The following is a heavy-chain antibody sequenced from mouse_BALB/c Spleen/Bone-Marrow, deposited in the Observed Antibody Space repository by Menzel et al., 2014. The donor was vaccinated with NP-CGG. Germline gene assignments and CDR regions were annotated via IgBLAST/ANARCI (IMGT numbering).Heavy chain of an antibody. Sequence: EVQLQQSGAGLVKPGASVKLSCTASGFNIKDTYMYWVKQRPEQGLEWIGKIDPANGNTKYDPKFQGKATITADTSSNTAYLQLSSLTSEDTAVYYCAVYDGYAMDYWGQGTSVTVSS. CDR2: IDPANGNT. CDR3: AVYDGYAMDY. J-gene: IGHJ4*01. D-gene: IGHD2-3*01. V-gene: IGHV14-3*02. CDR1: GFNIKDTY.